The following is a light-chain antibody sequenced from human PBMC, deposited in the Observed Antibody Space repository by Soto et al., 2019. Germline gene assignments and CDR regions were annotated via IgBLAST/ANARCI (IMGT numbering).Light chain of an antibody. CDR1: SSDVGGYNY. V-gene: IGLV2-8*01. CDR2: EVS. CDR3: SSYAGSNNYV. J-gene: IGLJ1*01. Sequence: QSGLTQPPSASGSPGQSVTISCTGTSSDVGGYNYISWYQQHPGKAPKLMISEVSKRPSGVPDRFSGSKSGNTASLTVSGLQAEDEADYYCSSYAGSNNYVFGTGTKVTVL.